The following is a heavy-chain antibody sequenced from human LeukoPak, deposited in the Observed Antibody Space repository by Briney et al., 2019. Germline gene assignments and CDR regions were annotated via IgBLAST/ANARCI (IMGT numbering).Heavy chain of an antibody. D-gene: IGHD4-17*01. Sequence: GGSLRLSCAASGFTFSSYAMSWVRQAPGKGLEWVSSISSSSSYIYYADSVKGRFTISRDNAKNSLYLQMNSLRAEDTAVYYCATHYGDHERHWGQGTLVTVSS. J-gene: IGHJ1*01. V-gene: IGHV3-21*01. CDR2: ISSSSSYI. CDR1: GFTFSSYA. CDR3: ATHYGDHERH.